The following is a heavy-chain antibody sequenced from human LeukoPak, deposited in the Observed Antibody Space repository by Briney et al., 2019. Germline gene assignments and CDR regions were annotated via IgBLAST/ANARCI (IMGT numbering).Heavy chain of an antibody. CDR3: AKAWGDPDYFYS. CDR2: SGAGGDKK. Sequence: PGGSLRLSCAAAGFTFTSYSMNWVRQAPGKGLEWVSASGAGGDKKLYAASVRGRFTISRDNSRNTLSLQMNSLRVDDTAMYYCAKAWGDPDYFYSWGQGTLVTVSS. D-gene: IGHD2-21*02. J-gene: IGHJ4*02. CDR1: GFTFTSYS. V-gene: IGHV3-23*01.